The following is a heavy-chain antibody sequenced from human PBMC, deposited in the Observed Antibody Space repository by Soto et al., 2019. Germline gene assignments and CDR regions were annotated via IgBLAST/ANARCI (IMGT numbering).Heavy chain of an antibody. CDR2: ISYDGSNK. D-gene: IGHD3-10*01. CDR3: AKEFVTPMVRGPMGEEHY. J-gene: IGHJ4*02. V-gene: IGHV3-30*18. Sequence: QVQLVESGGGVVQPGRSLRLSCAASGFTFSSYGMHWVRQAPGKGLEWVAVISYDGSNKYYADSVKGRFTISRDNSKNTLYLQMNSLRAEDTAVYYCAKEFVTPMVRGPMGEEHYWGQGTLVTVSS. CDR1: GFTFSSYG.